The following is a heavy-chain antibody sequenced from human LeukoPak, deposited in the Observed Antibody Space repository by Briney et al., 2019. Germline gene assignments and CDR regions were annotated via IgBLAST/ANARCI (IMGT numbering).Heavy chain of an antibody. V-gene: IGHV4-34*01. J-gene: IGHJ4*02. Sequence: AETLSLTCAVYGGSFSGYSWSWIRQPPGKGLEWMGAIKHSGSTNYNPSLKSRVTISVHTSKNHFSLKLSSVTAADTAVYYCARSRSPPDFDYWGQGTLVTVSS. CDR2: IKHSGST. CDR1: GGSFSGYS. CDR3: ARSRSPPDFDY.